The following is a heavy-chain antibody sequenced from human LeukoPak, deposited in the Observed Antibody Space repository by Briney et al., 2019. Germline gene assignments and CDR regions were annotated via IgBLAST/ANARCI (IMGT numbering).Heavy chain of an antibody. CDR3: VPKGNEGY. J-gene: IGHJ4*02. V-gene: IGHV3-64D*06. D-gene: IGHD1-1*01. Sequence: GGFLRLSWSAAGFRFSAYAMRWVRQAAGKGLEFVSAISPNGDNTYYADSVRGRFSISRDNTKNTLYLQMNSLRPEDTAVYYCVPKGNEGYWGQGTLVTVSS. CDR1: GFRFSAYA. CDR2: ISPNGDNT.